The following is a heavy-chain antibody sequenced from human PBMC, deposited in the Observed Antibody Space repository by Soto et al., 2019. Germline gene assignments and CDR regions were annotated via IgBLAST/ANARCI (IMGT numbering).Heavy chain of an antibody. CDR1: GGTFSSYA. Sequence: QVQLVQSGAEVKKPGSSVKVSCKASGGTFSSYAISWVRQAPGQGLEWMGGIIPIFGTANYAQKFQGRVTITADESTSIAYMELSSLRSEDTAVYYCARHVDTAMVPPDYYYGMDVWGQGTTVTVSS. CDR2: IIPIFGTA. V-gene: IGHV1-69*01. D-gene: IGHD5-18*01. CDR3: ARHVDTAMVPPDYYYGMDV. J-gene: IGHJ6*02.